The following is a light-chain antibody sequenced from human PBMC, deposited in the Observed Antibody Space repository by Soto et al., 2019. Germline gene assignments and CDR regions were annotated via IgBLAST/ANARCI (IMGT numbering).Light chain of an antibody. CDR3: QQYNNWPFS. V-gene: IGKV3D-20*01. CDR2: DAS. CDR1: ERVSSSY. J-gene: IGKJ5*01. Sequence: IVLTQSPATMSLSPGERATLSCGASERVSSSYVAWYQMKAGLAPRLLIHDASTRASGIPDRFRGSKSGTDFTLTIRGLEPEDAALYFCQQYNNWPFSFGQGTRLEIK.